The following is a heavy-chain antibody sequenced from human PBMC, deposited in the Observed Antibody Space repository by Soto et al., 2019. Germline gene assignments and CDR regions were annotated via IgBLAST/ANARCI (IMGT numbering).Heavy chain of an antibody. J-gene: IGHJ4*02. CDR2: INGGIGNT. CDR1: GYNFDSYS. CDR3: ARSSVTIDGLDF. D-gene: IGHD4-17*01. V-gene: IGHV1-3*01. Sequence: QVRLEQSGTEVKEPGASVKISCKTSGYNFDSYSIHWLRQAPGQRPEYMGRINGGIGNTKYSQNFQDRLTITRDTSASAMNMELSSLRSDDIGVYYCARSSVTIDGLDFWGQGTLVIVSS.